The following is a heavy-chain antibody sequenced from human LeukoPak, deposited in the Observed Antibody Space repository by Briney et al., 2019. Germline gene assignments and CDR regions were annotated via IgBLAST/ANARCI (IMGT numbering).Heavy chain of an antibody. Sequence: ASVKVSCKASGYTFTSYDINWVRQATGQGLEWMGWMNPDSGNTGYAQKFQGRVTITRNTSISTAYMELSSLRSEDTAVYYCARGSTRAIGDYWGQGTLVTVSS. D-gene: IGHD3-16*01. CDR2: MNPDSGNT. CDR1: GYTFTSYD. CDR3: ARGSTRAIGDY. J-gene: IGHJ4*02. V-gene: IGHV1-8*03.